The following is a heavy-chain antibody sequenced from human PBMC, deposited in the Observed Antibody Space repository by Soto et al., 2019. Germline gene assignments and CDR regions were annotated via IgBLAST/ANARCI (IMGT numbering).Heavy chain of an antibody. Sequence: QVQLVQSGAEVKKPGAPVKVSCTASGYTFTSYGISWVRQAPGQGLEWMGWISAYNGNTNYAQKLPGRVTMTTDTSTSTAYMELRSLRADATAVYHGTGGTTVETVNYGGQGTLVTVSS. CDR1: GYTFTSYG. J-gene: IGHJ4*02. CDR3: TGGTTVETVNY. V-gene: IGHV1-18*01. CDR2: ISAYNGNT. D-gene: IGHD4-17*01.